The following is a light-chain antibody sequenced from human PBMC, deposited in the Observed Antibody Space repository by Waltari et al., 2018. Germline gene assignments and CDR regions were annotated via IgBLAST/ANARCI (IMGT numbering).Light chain of an antibody. J-gene: IGLJ2*01. CDR3: CSYAGTNTRV. V-gene: IGLV2-23*02. CDR1: NSDGRCSTL. Sequence: QCALTQSAFVSAYAGQSIPVSCTGTNSDGRCSTLHHWYQPHPAKAPKLVIYEITTRPSGVSNRVSGSKSGTAASLTIAGLQAEDEADYYCCSYAGTNTRVFGGGTKLTVL. CDR2: EIT.